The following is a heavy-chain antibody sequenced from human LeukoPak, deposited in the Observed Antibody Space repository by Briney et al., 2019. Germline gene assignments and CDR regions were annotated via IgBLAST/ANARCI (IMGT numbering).Heavy chain of an antibody. CDR2: IDPSDGST. J-gene: IGHJ4*02. D-gene: IGHD5-24*01. CDR1: GYTFTSYY. Sequence: EASVKVSCKASGYTFTSYYMHWVRQAPGQGLEWMGIIDPSDGSTSCAQKFQGRVTMTRNTSISTAYMELSSLRSEDTAVYYCARGKARDGYNYPGIFDYWGQGTLVTVSS. CDR3: ARGKARDGYNYPGIFDY. V-gene: IGHV1-46*01.